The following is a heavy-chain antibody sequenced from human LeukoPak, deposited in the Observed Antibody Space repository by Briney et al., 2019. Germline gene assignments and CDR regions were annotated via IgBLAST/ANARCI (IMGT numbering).Heavy chain of an antibody. CDR3: TRSPSLGGNYWGFDY. Sequence: AGGSLRLSCAASGFTFSSYWMCWVRQDPGKGLAWVSCIKTDGSITAYADSVKGRFTVSRDNAKNTLYLQMNSLRAEDTAVYYCTRSPSLGGNYWGFDYWGQGTLVTVSS. D-gene: IGHD1-26*01. CDR1: GFTFSSYW. CDR2: IKTDGSIT. J-gene: IGHJ4*02. V-gene: IGHV3-74*01.